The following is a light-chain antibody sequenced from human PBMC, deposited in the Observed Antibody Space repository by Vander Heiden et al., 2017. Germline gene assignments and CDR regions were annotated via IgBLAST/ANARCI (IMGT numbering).Light chain of an antibody. CDR2: GTN. V-gene: IGLV8-61*01. Sequence: QTVVTQVTSFSVSPGWTVTLTCGLSSGSVSTSYYPSWYQQTQGQAPRTLIYGTNTRSSGVPDRFSGSILGNKAALTITGAQADDESDYYCVLYMGSGIWVFGGGTKLTVL. CDR3: VLYMGSGIWV. J-gene: IGLJ3*02. CDR1: SGSVSTSYY.